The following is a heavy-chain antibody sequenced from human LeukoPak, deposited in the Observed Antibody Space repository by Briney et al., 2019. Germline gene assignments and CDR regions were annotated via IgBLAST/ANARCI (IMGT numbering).Heavy chain of an antibody. CDR1: GGSFSGYY. CDR3: ARRFGYYGSVNWFDP. Sequence: SETLSLTCAVYGGSFSGYYWSWIRRPPGKGLEWIGEINHSGSTNYNPSLKSRVTISVDTSKNQFSLKLSSVTAADTAVYYCARRFGYYGSVNWFDPWGQGTLVTVSS. J-gene: IGHJ5*02. CDR2: INHSGST. V-gene: IGHV4-34*01. D-gene: IGHD3-10*01.